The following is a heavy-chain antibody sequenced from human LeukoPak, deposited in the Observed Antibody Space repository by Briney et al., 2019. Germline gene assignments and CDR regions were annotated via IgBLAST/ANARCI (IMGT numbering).Heavy chain of an antibody. CDR3: ARDKIYGDSYFDY. D-gene: IGHD4-17*01. CDR2: MKQDGSEK. J-gene: IGHJ4*02. CDR1: GFTFSTYW. Sequence: GGSLRLSCAASGFTFSTYWMSWVRQAPGKGLEWVANMKQDGSEKYYADSVEGRFTISRDNAKNSLYLQMNSLRAEDSAVYYCARDKIYGDSYFDYWGQGTLVTVSS. V-gene: IGHV3-7*01.